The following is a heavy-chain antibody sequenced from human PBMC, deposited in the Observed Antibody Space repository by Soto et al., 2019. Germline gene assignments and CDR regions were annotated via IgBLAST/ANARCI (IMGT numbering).Heavy chain of an antibody. V-gene: IGHV1-3*01. Sequence: EASVKVSCKASGYTFTSYAMHWVRQAPGQRLEWMGWINAGNGNTKYSQKFQGRVTITRDTSASTAYMELSSLRSEDTAVYYCAREGAVAGTSYNWFDPWGQGTLVTVSS. D-gene: IGHD6-19*01. CDR1: GYTFTSYA. CDR2: INAGNGNT. CDR3: AREGAVAGTSYNWFDP. J-gene: IGHJ5*02.